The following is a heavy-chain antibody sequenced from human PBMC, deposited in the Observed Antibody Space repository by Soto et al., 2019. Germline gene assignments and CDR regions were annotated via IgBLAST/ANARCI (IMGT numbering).Heavy chain of an antibody. CDR1: GFTFDDYA. J-gene: IGHJ5*02. D-gene: IGHD2-2*01. V-gene: IGHV3-9*01. CDR3: AKDRRYQLLGCWFDP. CDR2: ISWNSGSI. Sequence: DVQLVESGGGLVQPGRSLRLSCAASGFTFDDYAMHWVRQAPGKGLEWVSGISWNSGSIGYADSVKGRFTISRDNAKNSLYLQMNSLRAEDTALYYCAKDRRYQLLGCWFDPWGQGTLVTVSS.